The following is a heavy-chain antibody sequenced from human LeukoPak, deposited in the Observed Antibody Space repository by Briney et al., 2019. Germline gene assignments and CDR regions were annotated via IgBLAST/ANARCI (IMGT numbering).Heavy chain of an antibody. CDR1: GGSISSYY. D-gene: IGHD2-2*02. CDR2: IYYSGST. CDR3: ARSPGYCSSTSCYIYYYGMDV. J-gene: IGHJ6*02. Sequence: SETLSLTCTVSGGSISSYYWSWIRQPPGKGLEWIGYIYYSGSTNYNPSLESRVTISVDTSKNQFSLKLSSVTAADTAVYYCARSPGYCSSTSCYIYYYGMDVWGQGTTVTVSS. V-gene: IGHV4-59*08.